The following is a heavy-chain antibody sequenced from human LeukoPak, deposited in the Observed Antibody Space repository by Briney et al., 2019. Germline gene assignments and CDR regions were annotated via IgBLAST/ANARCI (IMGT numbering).Heavy chain of an antibody. J-gene: IGHJ2*01. CDR2: INHSGST. Sequence: SETLSLTCAVYGGSFSGYYWSWIRQPPGKGLEWIGEINHSGSTNYNPSLKSRVTISVDTSKNQFSLKLSSVTAADTAVYYCARGQSCSSTSCYNWYFDLWGRGTLVTVSS. CDR1: GGSFSGYY. CDR3: ARGQSCSSTSCYNWYFDL. V-gene: IGHV4-34*01. D-gene: IGHD2-2*01.